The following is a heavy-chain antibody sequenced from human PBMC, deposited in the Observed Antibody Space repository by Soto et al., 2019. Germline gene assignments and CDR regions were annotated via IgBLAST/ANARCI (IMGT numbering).Heavy chain of an antibody. D-gene: IGHD4-17*01. V-gene: IGHV3-30*18. J-gene: IGHJ6*02. CDR1: GYTFSSYA. Sequence: QVQLVESGGGVVQPGRSLRLSCVASGYTFSSYAVHWVRQAPGKGLEWVAVISFDENSKSYADFAKGRFTVSRDDSKNTLYLQMNSLKIEDTAVYYCAKDTSGPNGGIYYGLDAWGQGTTVTVSS. CDR2: ISFDENSK. CDR3: AKDTSGPNGGIYYGLDA.